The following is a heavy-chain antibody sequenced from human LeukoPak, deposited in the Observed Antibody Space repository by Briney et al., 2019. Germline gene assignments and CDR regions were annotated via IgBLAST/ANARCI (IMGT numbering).Heavy chain of an antibody. V-gene: IGHV5-51*01. CDR2: IFPGDSDT. CDR3: ARRLTYDSRAYYCLDY. D-gene: IGHD3-22*01. J-gene: IGHJ4*02. Sequence: GESLKISCKGSGYXFTSYWISWVRQKPGKGLEWRGIIFPGDSDTRYSPSFQGQVTISADKSISTAYLQWSSLKASDTAMYYCARRLTYDSRAYYCLDYWGQGTLVTVSS. CDR1: GYXFTSYW.